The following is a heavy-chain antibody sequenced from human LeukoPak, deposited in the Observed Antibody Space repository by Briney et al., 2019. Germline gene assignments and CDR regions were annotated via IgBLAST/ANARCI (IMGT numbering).Heavy chain of an antibody. CDR3: ARGYNGYFYY. CDR2: IDGDGSST. V-gene: IGHV3-74*01. D-gene: IGHD5-12*01. J-gene: IGHJ4*02. Sequence: PWGSLRLSCAASGFTFSSYWMQWVRQAPGKGLVWVSRIDGDGSSTNYADSVKGRFTISRDNAKNTLYLQMNSLRAEDTAVYYCARGYNGYFYYWGQGTLVTVSS. CDR1: GFTFSSYW.